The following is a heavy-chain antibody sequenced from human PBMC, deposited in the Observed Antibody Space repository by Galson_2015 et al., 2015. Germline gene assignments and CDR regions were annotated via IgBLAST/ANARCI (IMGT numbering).Heavy chain of an antibody. CDR2: TYWNDDR. CDR3: TYRQSFYGVYADY. V-gene: IGHV2-5*01. J-gene: IGHJ4*02. CDR1: GFSFATGGAG. Sequence: PALERPKRPLTLACTFSGFSFATGGAGVGWIRQPPGKALEWLAITYWNDDRRSSPSLRSRLTITKDSSTNPVVLTMTNMDPVDTATYYCTYRQSFYGVYADYWGQGTLVTVSS. D-gene: IGHD4-17*01.